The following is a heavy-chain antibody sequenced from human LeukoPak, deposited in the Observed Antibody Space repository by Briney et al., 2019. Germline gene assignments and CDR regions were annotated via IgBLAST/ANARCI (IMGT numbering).Heavy chain of an antibody. V-gene: IGHV4-61*02. CDR3: ARFETDWFDP. J-gene: IGHJ5*02. D-gene: IGHD3-10*01. CDR2: LYTRGST. Sequence: EWIGRLYTRGSTTYPPPLKSRVTISVETSKNKCSLNLRSVTPADTAVYYCARFETDWFDPWGQGTLVTVSS.